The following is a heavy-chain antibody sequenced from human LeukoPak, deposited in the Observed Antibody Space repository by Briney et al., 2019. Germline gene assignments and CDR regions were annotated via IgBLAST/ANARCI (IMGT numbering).Heavy chain of an antibody. CDR3: ARSGSSQPPYYYYYYIDV. J-gene: IGHJ6*03. CDR1: GGSFSGYY. D-gene: IGHD6-6*01. V-gene: IGHV4-34*01. CDR2: MNHSGST. Sequence: SETLSLTCAVYGGSFSGYYWSWIRQPPGKGLEWIGEMNHSGSTNYNPSLKSRVTISVDTSKNQFSLKLSSVTAADTAVYYCARSGSSQPPYYYYYYIDVWGKGTTVTVSS.